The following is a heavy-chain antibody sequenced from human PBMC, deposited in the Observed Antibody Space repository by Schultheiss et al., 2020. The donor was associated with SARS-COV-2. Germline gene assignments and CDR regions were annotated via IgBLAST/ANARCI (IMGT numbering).Heavy chain of an antibody. V-gene: IGHV1-2*06. CDR3: AAETTVTTYGMDV. CDR2: INPNSGGT. J-gene: IGHJ6*02. Sequence: GESLKISCKASGYTLITYGISWVRQAPGQGLEWMGRINPNSGGTNYAQKFQGRVTMTRDTSISTAYMELSRLRSEDTAVYYCAAETTVTTYGMDVWGQGTTVTVSS. D-gene: IGHD4-11*01. CDR1: GYTLITYG.